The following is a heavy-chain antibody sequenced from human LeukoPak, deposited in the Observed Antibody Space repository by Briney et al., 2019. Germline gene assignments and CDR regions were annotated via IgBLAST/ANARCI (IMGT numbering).Heavy chain of an antibody. CDR1: GGSISGYY. CDR2: IHTSEGS. V-gene: IGHV4-4*07. J-gene: IGHJ5*02. D-gene: IGHD2-15*01. CDR3: ARWWDHGWFDP. Sequence: SETLSLTCAVSGGSISGYYWSWIRQPAGKGLEWIGRIHTSEGSNYNPSLESRVTMSVVTSKNQFSLNLRSVTAADAAVYYCARWWDHGWFDPWGQGTLVTVSS.